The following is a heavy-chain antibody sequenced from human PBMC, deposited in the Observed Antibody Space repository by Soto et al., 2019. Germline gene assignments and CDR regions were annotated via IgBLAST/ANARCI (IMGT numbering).Heavy chain of an antibody. V-gene: IGHV3-30*18. CDR2: ISYDGSNK. CDR1: GFTFSSYG. D-gene: IGHD6-19*01. Sequence: QVQLVESGGGVVQPGRSLRLSCAASGFTFSSYGMHWVRQAPGKGLEWVAVISYDGSNKYYADSVKGRFTISRDNSKNTLYLQMNSLRAEDTAVYYCAKESSSGWLNYFDYWGQGTLVTVSS. J-gene: IGHJ4*02. CDR3: AKESSSGWLNYFDY.